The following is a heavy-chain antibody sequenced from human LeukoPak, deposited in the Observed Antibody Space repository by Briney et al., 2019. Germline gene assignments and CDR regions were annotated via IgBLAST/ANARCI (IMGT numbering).Heavy chain of an antibody. V-gene: IGHV3-30*04. CDR1: GFTFSSYA. CDR3: AKDLVAAAGRYFDD. D-gene: IGHD6-13*01. J-gene: IGHJ4*02. Sequence: PGGSLRLSCAASGFTFSSYAMHWVRQAPGKGLEWVAVISYDGTNKYYADSVKGRFTISRDNSKSRLYLQMNSLRDEDTAVYYCAKDLVAAAGRYFDDWGQGTLVIVSS. CDR2: ISYDGTNK.